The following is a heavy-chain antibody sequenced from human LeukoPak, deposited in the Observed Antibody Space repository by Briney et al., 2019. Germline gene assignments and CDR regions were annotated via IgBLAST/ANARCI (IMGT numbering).Heavy chain of an antibody. J-gene: IGHJ4*02. Sequence: ASVKVSCKASGYTFTGCYMHWVRQAPGQGLEWMGRINPNSGGTNYAQKFQGRVTMTRDTSISTAYMELNRLRSDDTAVYYCASLAFDYYDSSGYELWGQGTLVTVSS. CDR3: ASLAFDYYDSSGYEL. D-gene: IGHD3-22*01. CDR2: INPNSGGT. CDR1: GYTFTGCY. V-gene: IGHV1-2*06.